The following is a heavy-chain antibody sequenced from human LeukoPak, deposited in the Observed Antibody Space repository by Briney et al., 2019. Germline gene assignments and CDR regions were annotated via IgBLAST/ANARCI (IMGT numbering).Heavy chain of an antibody. CDR3: ARRNTTVTTPFDY. CDR2: ISSSGSYI. Sequence: GGSLRLSCAASGFTFGSYSMNWVRQAPGKGLEWVSSISSSGSYIYYADSVKGRFTISRDNAKNSLYLQMNSLRAEDTAVYYCARRNTTVTTPFDYWGQGTLVTVSS. CDR1: GFTFGSYS. V-gene: IGHV3-21*01. J-gene: IGHJ4*02. D-gene: IGHD4-17*01.